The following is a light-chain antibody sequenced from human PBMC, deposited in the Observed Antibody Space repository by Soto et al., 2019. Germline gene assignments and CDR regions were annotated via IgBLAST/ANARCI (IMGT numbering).Light chain of an antibody. CDR2: DAS. CDR1: QTVRNNY. V-gene: IGKV3D-20*02. Sequence: EIVLTPSPGTLSLSPWEIATLSCRASQTVRNNYLAWYQQKPGQAPRLLIYDASSRATGIPARFSGSGSGTDFTLTISSLEPEDFGVYYCQQRSNWPPVTFGGGTKVDIK. J-gene: IGKJ4*01. CDR3: QQRSNWPPVT.